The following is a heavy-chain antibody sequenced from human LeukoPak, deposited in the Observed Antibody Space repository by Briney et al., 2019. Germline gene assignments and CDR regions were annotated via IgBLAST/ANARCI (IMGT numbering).Heavy chain of an antibody. CDR1: GFTFSSYG. CDR3: VGRSGYSPYYFDY. D-gene: IGHD2-15*01. Sequence: PGGTLRLSCAASGFTFSSYGMGWVRQAQGKGLEWVSGISGSGGSTYYADSVKGRFTISRDNSKNTLYLQMNSLRAEDTAVYNCVGRSGYSPYYFDYWGQGTLVTVSS. J-gene: IGHJ4*02. CDR2: ISGSGGST. V-gene: IGHV3-23*01.